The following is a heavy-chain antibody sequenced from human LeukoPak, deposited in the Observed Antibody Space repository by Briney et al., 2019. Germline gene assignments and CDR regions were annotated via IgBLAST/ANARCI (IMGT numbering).Heavy chain of an antibody. CDR3: ATENGDYTFDY. Sequence: PGGSLRLSCAASGFTVSSNYMSWVRQAPGKGLEWVSVIYSGGSTYYADSVKGRFTISRDNSKNTLYLQMNSLRAEDTALYYCATENGDYTFDYWGQGTLVTVSS. CDR1: GFTVSSNY. D-gene: IGHD4-17*01. V-gene: IGHV3-66*01. J-gene: IGHJ4*02. CDR2: IYSGGST.